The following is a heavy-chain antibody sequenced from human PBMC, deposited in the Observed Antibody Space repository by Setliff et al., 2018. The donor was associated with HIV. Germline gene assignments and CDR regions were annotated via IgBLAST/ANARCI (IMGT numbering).Heavy chain of an antibody. CDR3: GTVTSGHWYFDL. D-gene: IGHD4-17*01. CDR2: ISHSGIT. CDR1: GYSITSGYY. V-gene: IGHV4-38-2*01. Sequence: PSETLSLTCAVSGYSITSGYYWGWIRQSPGKGLECIGGISHSGITYYNSSLKSRVTLSVDTSKNQFSLKLTSVTAADTAVYYCGTVTSGHWYFDLWGRGTPVTVSS. J-gene: IGHJ2*01.